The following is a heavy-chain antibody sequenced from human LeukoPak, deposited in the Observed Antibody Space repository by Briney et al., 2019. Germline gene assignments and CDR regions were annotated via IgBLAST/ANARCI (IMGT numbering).Heavy chain of an antibody. V-gene: IGHV1-24*01. D-gene: IGHD2-2*01. CDR2: FDPEDGET. Sequence: GASVKVSCKVSGYTLTELSMHWVRQAPGKGLEWMGGFDPEDGETIYAQKFQGRVTMTEDTSTDTAYMELSSLRSEDTAVYYCATGCSSTSCYLGGHYGMDVWGQGTTVTVSS. CDR3: ATGCSSTSCYLGGHYGMDV. J-gene: IGHJ6*02. CDR1: GYTLTELS.